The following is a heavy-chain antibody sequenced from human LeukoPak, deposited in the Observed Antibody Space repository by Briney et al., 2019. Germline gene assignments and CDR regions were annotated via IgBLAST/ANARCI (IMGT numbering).Heavy chain of an antibody. V-gene: IGHV3-23*01. J-gene: IGHJ4*02. CDR1: GFTFSNYA. CDR2: ISGSGGDT. Sequence: GGSLRLSCAASGFTFSNYAMSWVRQTPGKGLEWVSAISGSGGDTYYADSVKGRFTISRDNSKNTLYLQMKSLRAEDTAVYYCAKDFVLAPGLVNYFDYWGQGTLVTVSS. D-gene: IGHD2-8*01. CDR3: AKDFVLAPGLVNYFDY.